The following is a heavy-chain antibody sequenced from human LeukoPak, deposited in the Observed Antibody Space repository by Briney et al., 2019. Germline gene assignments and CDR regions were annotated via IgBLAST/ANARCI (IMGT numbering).Heavy chain of an antibody. CDR1: DDSFSSHY. D-gene: IGHD4-17*01. Sequence: PSETLSLTCIVSDDSFSSHYRTWIRQPPGKGLEWIGYISYSGSTNYNPSLKSRVTISVDTSKNQFSLKLSSVTAADTAVYFCARDPTTVTKGFDIWGQGTLVTVSS. CDR3: ARDPTTVTKGFDI. CDR2: ISYSGST. J-gene: IGHJ3*02. V-gene: IGHV4-59*11.